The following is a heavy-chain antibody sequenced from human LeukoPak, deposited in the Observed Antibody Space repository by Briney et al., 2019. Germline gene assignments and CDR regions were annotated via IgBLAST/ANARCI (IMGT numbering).Heavy chain of an antibody. D-gene: IGHD3-10*01. CDR2: INPSGGST. CDR3: ARDVPPVEYYYGLNGDYFDY. V-gene: IGHV1-46*01. Sequence: ASVKVSCKASGYTFTSYYMHWVRQAPGQGLEWMGIINPSGGSTSYAQKFQGRVTMTRDTSTSTVYMELSSLRSEDTAVYYCARDVPPVEYYYGLNGDYFDYWGQGTLVTVSS. CDR1: GYTFTSYY. J-gene: IGHJ4*02.